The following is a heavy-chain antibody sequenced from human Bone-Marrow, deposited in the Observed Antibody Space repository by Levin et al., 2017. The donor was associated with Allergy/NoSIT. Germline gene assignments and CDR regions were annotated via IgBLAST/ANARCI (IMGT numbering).Heavy chain of an antibody. CDR3: ARDGPLGDVDTAMVSGTGMDV. J-gene: IGHJ6*02. Sequence: PSETLSLTCAISGDSVSSNSAAWNWIRQSPSRGLEWLGRTYYRSKWYNDYAVSVKSRITINPDTSKNQFSLQLNSVTPEDTAVYYCARDGPLGDVDTAMVSGTGMDVWGQGTTVTVSS. CDR1: GDSVSSNSAA. CDR2: TYYRSKWYN. D-gene: IGHD5-18*01. V-gene: IGHV6-1*01.